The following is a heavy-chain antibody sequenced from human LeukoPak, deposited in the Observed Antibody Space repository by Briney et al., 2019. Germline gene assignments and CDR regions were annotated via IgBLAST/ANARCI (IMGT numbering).Heavy chain of an antibody. Sequence: PGGSLRLSCVGSGFNIGHYGLHWVRQAPGKGLEWVAFIQADAQNRWYADSVKGRFTISKDNSKSTVYLHMNSLRAEDTAVYYCAREYSSSSDFDYWGQGTLVTVSS. V-gene: IGHV3-30*02. J-gene: IGHJ4*02. CDR2: IQADAQNR. CDR3: AREYSSSSDFDY. D-gene: IGHD6-6*01. CDR1: GFNIGHYG.